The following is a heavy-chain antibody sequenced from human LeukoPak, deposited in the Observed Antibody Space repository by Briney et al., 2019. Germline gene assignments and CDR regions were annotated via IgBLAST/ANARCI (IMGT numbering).Heavy chain of an antibody. Sequence: GGSLRLSCAASGFTFSNAWMSWVRQAPGKGLEWVGRIKSKTDGGTTDYAAPVKGRFTISRDDSKNTLYLQMNSLKIEDTAVYYCTTESDYDFWSGYYSPDYWGQGTLVTVSS. CDR1: GFTFSNAW. CDR2: IKSKTDGGTT. V-gene: IGHV3-15*01. D-gene: IGHD3-3*01. CDR3: TTESDYDFWSGYYSPDY. J-gene: IGHJ4*02.